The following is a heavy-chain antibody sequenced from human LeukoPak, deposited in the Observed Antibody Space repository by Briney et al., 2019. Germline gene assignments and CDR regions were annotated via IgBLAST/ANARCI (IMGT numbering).Heavy chain of an antibody. V-gene: IGHV1-3*01. J-gene: IGHJ3*02. CDR2: INAGNGNT. Sequence: ASVKVSCKASGYTFTSYAMHWVRQAPGQRLEWMGWINAGNGNTKYSQKFQGRVTITRDTSASTAYMELSSLRSEDTAVYYCARDLNHYYDSSGYPNDAFDIWGQGTMVTVSS. CDR1: GYTFTSYA. CDR3: ARDLNHYYDSSGYPNDAFDI. D-gene: IGHD3-22*01.